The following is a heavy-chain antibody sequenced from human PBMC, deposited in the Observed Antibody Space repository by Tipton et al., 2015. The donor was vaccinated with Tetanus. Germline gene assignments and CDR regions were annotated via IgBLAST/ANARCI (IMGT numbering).Heavy chain of an antibody. J-gene: IGHJ5*02. CDR1: GGSISGSSYY. D-gene: IGHD1-1*01. CDR2: IYYSGSS. Sequence: TLSLTCTVSGGSISGSSYYWGWIRQPPGKGLEWIGSIYYSGSSYYNPTLKSRLTISADTSKNQFSLKVTSVTAADTAVYYCAKHRPSTGTAPSLIYNCFDPWGQGTLVTVSS. V-gene: IGHV4-39*01. CDR3: AKHRPSTGTAPSLIYNCFDP.